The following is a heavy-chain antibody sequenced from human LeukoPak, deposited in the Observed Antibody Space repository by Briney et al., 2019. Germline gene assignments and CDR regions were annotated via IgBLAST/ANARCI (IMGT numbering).Heavy chain of an antibody. CDR2: ISYDGSNK. V-gene: IGHV3-30*18. D-gene: IGHD1-7*01. Sequence: GGSLRLSCAASGFTFSSYGMHWVRQAPGKGLECVAVISYDGSNKYYADSVKGRFTISRDNSKNTLYLQMNSLRAEDTAVYYCAKDFGEQLELRLFDYWGQGTLVTVSS. CDR3: AKDFGEQLELRLFDY. J-gene: IGHJ4*02. CDR1: GFTFSSYG.